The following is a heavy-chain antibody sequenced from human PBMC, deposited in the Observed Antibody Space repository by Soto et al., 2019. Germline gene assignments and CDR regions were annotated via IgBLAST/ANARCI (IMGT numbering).Heavy chain of an antibody. Sequence: PSETLSLTCSVSNGSISTYYWTWVRQPPGKGLEWIGYVYYSGSTNYNPSLKSRVAMSVDTSKNQFSLELKSVTAADTAKYYCVRDYPLTGLDTWGQGTLVTVSS. J-gene: IGHJ5*02. CDR2: VYYSGST. CDR3: VRDYPLTGLDT. D-gene: IGHD3-9*01. V-gene: IGHV4-59*01. CDR1: NGSISTYY.